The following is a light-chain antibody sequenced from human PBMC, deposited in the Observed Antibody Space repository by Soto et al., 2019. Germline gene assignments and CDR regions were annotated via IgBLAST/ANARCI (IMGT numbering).Light chain of an antibody. Sequence: EMVMTQSPATLSVSPGERVTLSCMASESAHRNLAWYQQKPGQGPSLLIYYASTRATGVPDRFTGSGSGTEFTLTITRLQSEDFGVYHCQHYSNWPPTFGPGTKVEIK. CDR1: ESAHRN. CDR3: QHYSNWPPT. CDR2: YAS. J-gene: IGKJ3*01. V-gene: IGKV3-15*01.